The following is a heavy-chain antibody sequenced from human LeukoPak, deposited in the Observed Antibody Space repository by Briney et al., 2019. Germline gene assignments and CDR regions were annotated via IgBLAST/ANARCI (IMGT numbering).Heavy chain of an antibody. CDR3: ARHSRSGYGGYENAFDL. J-gene: IGHJ3*01. Sequence: PSETLSLTCTVSGDSVSSITYYWDWICQRPGKGLEWIGNICYSVSTYYNPSLRSRVTMSVDTSKNQFSLRLSSVAAADTAIYYCARHSRSGYGGYENAFDLWGQGTMVSVSS. V-gene: IGHV4-39*01. D-gene: IGHD5-12*01. CDR1: GDSVSSITYY. CDR2: ICYSVST.